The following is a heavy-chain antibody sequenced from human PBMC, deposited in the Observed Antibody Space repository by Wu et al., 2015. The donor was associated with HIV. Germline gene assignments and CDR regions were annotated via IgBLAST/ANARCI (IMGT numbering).Heavy chain of an antibody. CDR2: INHRGSA. CDR1: GGSFSGYY. CDR3: ARERNYYDASGYAPMFDY. J-gene: IGHJ4*02. Sequence: QVQLQQWAAGLLKPSETLSLTCAVYGGSFSGYYWSWIRQAPGKGLEWIGEINHRGSANYNASLKSRVTISEDTSKNQFSLKLSSVTAADTAVYYCARERNYYDASGYAPMFDYWGQGTLVTVSS. V-gene: IGHV4-34*02. D-gene: IGHD3-22*01.